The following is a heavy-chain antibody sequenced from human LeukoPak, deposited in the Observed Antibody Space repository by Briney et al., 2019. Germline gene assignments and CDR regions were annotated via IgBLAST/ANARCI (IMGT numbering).Heavy chain of an antibody. J-gene: IGHJ3*02. CDR1: GFTFSSYA. CDR2: ISDGGGTT. D-gene: IGHD2-2*01. Sequence: GGSLRLSCAASGFTFSSYAMSWVRQAPGKGLEWVSAISDGGGTTYYAGSVKGRFTISRDNSKNTLYLQMNSLRAEDTAVYYCAKDLGVVPAKWDDAFDIWGQGTMVTVSS. V-gene: IGHV3-23*01. CDR3: AKDLGVVPAKWDDAFDI.